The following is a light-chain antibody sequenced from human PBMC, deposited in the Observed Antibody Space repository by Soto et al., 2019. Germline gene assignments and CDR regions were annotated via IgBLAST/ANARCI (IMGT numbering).Light chain of an antibody. CDR1: QSVSASF. Sequence: EIVLTQSPGTLSLSPGERATPSCRASQSVSASFLAWYQQKPGQAPRLLIYGASSRATGIPDRFSGGGSETDFTLTISRLEPEDFAVYYCQQYGTSPPEYTFGQGTKLEIK. J-gene: IGKJ2*01. CDR3: QQYGTSPPEYT. V-gene: IGKV3-20*01. CDR2: GAS.